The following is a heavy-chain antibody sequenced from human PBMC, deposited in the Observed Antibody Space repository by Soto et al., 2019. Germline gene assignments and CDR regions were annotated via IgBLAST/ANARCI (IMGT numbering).Heavy chain of an antibody. CDR3: SKGLWTVGQCSGGTCYDGMDV. CDR1: GYSFTGFW. Sequence: QVQLMQSGAEVEKPGASVKVSCEASGYSFTGFWKHWVRQAPGQGLEWMGWINPKSGVTNYAQKFQGRVTMTRDTSINTVYMELSSLQPDDTAVYYCSKGLWTVGQCSGGTCYDGMDVWGQGTTVTVSS. J-gene: IGHJ6*02. V-gene: IGHV1-2*02. D-gene: IGHD2-15*01. CDR2: INPKSGVT.